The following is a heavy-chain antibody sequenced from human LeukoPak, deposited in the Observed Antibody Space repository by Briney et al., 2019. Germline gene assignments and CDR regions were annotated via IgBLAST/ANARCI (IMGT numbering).Heavy chain of an antibody. V-gene: IGHV1-2*04. J-gene: IGHJ4*02. CDR1: GYTLTGYY. D-gene: IGHD3-10*01. CDR3: ARESYGSGSYSLDY. Sequence: ASVKVSCKASGYTLTGYYMHWVRQAPGQGLEWMGWINPNSGGTNYAQKFQGWVTMTRDTSISTAYMELSRLRSDDTAVYYCARESYGSGSYSLDYWGQGTLVTVSS. CDR2: INPNSGGT.